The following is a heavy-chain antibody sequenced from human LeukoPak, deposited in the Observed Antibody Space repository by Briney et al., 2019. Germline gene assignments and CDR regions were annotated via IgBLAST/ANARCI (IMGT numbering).Heavy chain of an antibody. CDR1: GYTFTSYY. CDR3: ARDAGYYYDFWSGSSRYMDV. J-gene: IGHJ6*03. Sequence: ASVKVSCKASGYTFTSYYMGWVRQAPGQGLEWMGIINPSGGSTSYAQKFQGRVTMTRDMSTSTVYMELSSLRSEDTAVYYCARDAGYYYDFWSGSSRYMDVWGKGTTVTVSS. D-gene: IGHD3-3*01. CDR2: INPSGGST. V-gene: IGHV1-46*01.